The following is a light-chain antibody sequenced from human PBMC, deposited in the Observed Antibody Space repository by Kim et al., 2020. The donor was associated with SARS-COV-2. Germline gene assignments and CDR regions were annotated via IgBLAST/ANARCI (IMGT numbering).Light chain of an antibody. CDR2: YDS. Sequence: SYELTQPPSVSVAPGKTASISCGGNSIGSKSVHWYQQRSGQAPVLVISYDSDRPSGNPERFSGSNSGNTATLTISRVEAGDEAGYYCQVWDSSSDHRVVFGGGTQLTVL. J-gene: IGLJ2*01. CDR3: QVWDSSSDHRVV. V-gene: IGLV3-21*04. CDR1: SIGSKS.